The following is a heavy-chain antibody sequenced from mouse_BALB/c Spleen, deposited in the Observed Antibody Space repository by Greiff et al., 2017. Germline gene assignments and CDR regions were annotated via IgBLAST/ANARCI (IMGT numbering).Heavy chain of an antibody. CDR2: IWSGGST. CDR3: ARNTPYGNYLDY. V-gene: IGHV2-2*02. J-gene: IGHJ2*01. Sequence: QVQLQQSGPGLVQPSQSLSITCTVSGFSLTSYGVHWVRQSPGKGLEWLGVIWSGGSTDYNAAFISRLSISKDNSKSQVFFKMNSLQANDTAIYYCARNTPYGNYLDYWGQGTTLTVSS. CDR1: GFSLTSYG. D-gene: IGHD2-1*01.